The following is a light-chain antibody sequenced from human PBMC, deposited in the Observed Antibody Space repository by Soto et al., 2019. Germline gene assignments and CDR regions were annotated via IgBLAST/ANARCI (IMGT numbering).Light chain of an antibody. CDR2: GNR. J-gene: IGLJ3*02. V-gene: IGLV1-40*01. CDR1: NSNIGAGYD. Sequence: QSVLTQPPSVSGAPGQRVTITCNGSNSNIGAGYDVHWYQQLPGAAPKLVIFGNRNRPSGVPERFSGSKSGTSASLAITGLQAEDEADYYCQAYDYSLTASVFGGGTKLTVL. CDR3: QAYDYSLTASV.